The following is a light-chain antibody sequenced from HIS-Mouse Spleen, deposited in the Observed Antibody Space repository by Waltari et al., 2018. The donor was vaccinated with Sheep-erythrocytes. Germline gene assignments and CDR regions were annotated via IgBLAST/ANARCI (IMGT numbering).Light chain of an antibody. J-gene: IGLJ3*02. CDR1: SSDVGSYNL. Sequence: QSALTQPASVSGSPGQSITISCTGTSSDVGSYNLVSWYQQHPGKAPKLLIYEGSKRPSGVSKRFSGSKSGNTASLTISGFQAEDEADYYCCSYAGSSTPWVFGGGTKLTVL. CDR3: CSYAGSSTPWV. V-gene: IGLV2-23*01. CDR2: EGS.